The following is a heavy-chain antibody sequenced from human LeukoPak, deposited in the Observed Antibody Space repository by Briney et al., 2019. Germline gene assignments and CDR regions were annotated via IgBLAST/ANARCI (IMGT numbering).Heavy chain of an antibody. J-gene: IGHJ4*02. CDR2: INSVGSRT. CDR1: GFSLSGYW. V-gene: IGHV3-74*01. Sequence: GGSLRLSCVASGFSLSGYWMHWVRQAPGKGLVWVTRINSVGSRTSYADSVTGRFTVSRANAKNKLYLQMTSLRADDTAIDYCARGPGPRSGWYGTDYWGQGILVTVSS. D-gene: IGHD6-19*01. CDR3: ARGPGPRSGWYGTDY.